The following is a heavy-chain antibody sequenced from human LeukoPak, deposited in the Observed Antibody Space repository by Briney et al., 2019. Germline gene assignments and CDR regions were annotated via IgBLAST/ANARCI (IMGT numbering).Heavy chain of an antibody. J-gene: IGHJ6*03. Sequence: ASVKVSCKASGYTFSTYGISWVRQAPGQGLEWMGWISAYNGNTNYAQKLQGRVTMTTDTSTSTAYMELRSLRSDDTAVYYCARVTLYYYYMDVWGKGTTVTVSS. CDR3: ARVTLYYYYMDV. CDR1: GYTFSTYG. V-gene: IGHV1-18*04. CDR2: ISAYNGNT.